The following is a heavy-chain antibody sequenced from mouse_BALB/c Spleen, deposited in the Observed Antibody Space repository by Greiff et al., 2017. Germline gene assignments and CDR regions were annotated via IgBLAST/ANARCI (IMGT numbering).Heavy chain of an antibody. Sequence: VKLQESGAELVRPGTSVKISCKASGYTFTNYWLGWVKQRPGHGLEWIGDIYPGGGYTNYNGKFKGKATLTADKSSSTAYMQLSSLTSEDSAVYFCARWGGYFDYWGQGTTLTVSS. V-gene: IGHV1-63*01. J-gene: IGHJ2*01. CDR1: GYTFTNYW. CDR3: ARWGGYFDY. CDR2: IYPGGGYT.